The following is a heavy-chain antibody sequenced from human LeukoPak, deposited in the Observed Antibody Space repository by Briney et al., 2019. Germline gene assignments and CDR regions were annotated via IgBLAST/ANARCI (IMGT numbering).Heavy chain of an antibody. Sequence: LSETLSLTCTVSGGSISSYYWSWIRQPPGKGLEWIGYIYYSGSTNYNPSLKGRVTISVDTSKNQFSLKLSSVTAADTAVYYCARFGRSSPPFRGYYYYYMDVWGKGTTVTVSS. D-gene: IGHD6-6*01. CDR3: ARFGRSSPPFRGYYYYYMDV. CDR2: IYYSGST. J-gene: IGHJ6*03. V-gene: IGHV4-59*01. CDR1: GGSISSYY.